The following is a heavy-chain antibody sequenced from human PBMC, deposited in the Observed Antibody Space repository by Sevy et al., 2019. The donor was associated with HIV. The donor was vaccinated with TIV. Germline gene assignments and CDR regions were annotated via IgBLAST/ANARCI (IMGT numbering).Heavy chain of an antibody. CDR2: ISGSGNSA. D-gene: IGHD5-18*01. CDR3: AKGGRSYGDSYFDH. Sequence: GGSLRLSCAASGFTFSISAMTSVRQAPGKRLEWVSVISGSGNSAYYADSVKGRFTISRDNSKNTLSLQMNSLRAEDTAVYYCAKGGRSYGDSYFDHWGQGTLVTVSS. CDR1: GFTFSISA. V-gene: IGHV3-23*01. J-gene: IGHJ4*02.